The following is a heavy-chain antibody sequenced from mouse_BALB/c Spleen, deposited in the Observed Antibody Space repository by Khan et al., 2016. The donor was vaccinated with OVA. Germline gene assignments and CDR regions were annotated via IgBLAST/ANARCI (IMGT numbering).Heavy chain of an antibody. J-gene: IGHJ4*01. CDR2: INYSGST. CDR1: GYSITSDYA. CDR3: ARDGSRYNYAMDY. V-gene: IGHV3-2*02. Sequence: EVKLLESGPGLVKPSQSLSLTCTVTGYSITSDYAWNWIRQFPGNKLEWMGYINYSGSTTYNPALKSRISITRDTSKNQFFLQLNSVTTADTATYYCARDGSRYNYAMDYWGQGTSVTVSS. D-gene: IGHD2-3*01.